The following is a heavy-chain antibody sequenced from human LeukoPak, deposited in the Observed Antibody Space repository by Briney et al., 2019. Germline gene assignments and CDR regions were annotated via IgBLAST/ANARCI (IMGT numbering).Heavy chain of an antibody. CDR2: IYYSGST. Sequence: SETLSLTCTVSGGSISPYYWSWIRQPPGKGLEWIGYIYYSGSTNYNPSLKSRVTISVDTSKNQFSLKLSSVTAADTAVYYCARAFYPGYYSYMAVWGKGTTVTVSS. CDR1: GGSISPYY. D-gene: IGHD3-3*02. V-gene: IGHV4-59*01. J-gene: IGHJ6*03. CDR3: ARAFYPGYYSYMAV.